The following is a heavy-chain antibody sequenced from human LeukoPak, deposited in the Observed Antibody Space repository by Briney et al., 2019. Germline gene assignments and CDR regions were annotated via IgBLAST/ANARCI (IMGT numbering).Heavy chain of an antibody. J-gene: IGHJ4*02. V-gene: IGHV4-38-2*02. CDR3: AASRITMVRGVITPLVY. CDR1: GYSISSGYY. Sequence: SETLSLTCTVSGYSISSGYYWGWIRQPPGKGLEWIGSIYHSGSTNYNPSLKSRVTISVDTSKNQFSLKLSSVTAADTAVYYCAASRITMVRGVITPLVYWGQGTLVTVSS. D-gene: IGHD3-10*01. CDR2: IYHSGST.